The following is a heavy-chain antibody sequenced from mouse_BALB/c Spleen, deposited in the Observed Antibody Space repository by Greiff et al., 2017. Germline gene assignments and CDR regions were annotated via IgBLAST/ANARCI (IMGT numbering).Heavy chain of an antibody. CDR2: ISYSGST. CDR1: GDSITSGY. D-gene: IGHD2-10*01. CDR3: ARYRTYYGNYFDY. J-gene: IGHJ2*01. V-gene: IGHV3-8*02. Sequence: EVQVVESGPSLVKPSQTLSLTCSVTGDSITSGYWNWIRKFPGNKLEYMGYISYSGSTYYNPSLKSRISITRDTSKNQYYLQLNSVTTEDTATYYCARYRTYYGNYFDYWGQGTTLTVSS.